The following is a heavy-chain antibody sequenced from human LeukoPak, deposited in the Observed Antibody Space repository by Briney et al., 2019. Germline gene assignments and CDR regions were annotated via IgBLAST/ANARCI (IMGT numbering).Heavy chain of an antibody. J-gene: IGHJ5*02. CDR3: AREFVEEGWFDP. CDR2: IHYSGST. D-gene: IGHD3-3*01. V-gene: IGHV4-31*03. Sequence: PSETLSLTCTVSGGSISSGGYYWSWIRQHPGKGLEWIGYIHYSGSTYYNPSLKSRVTISVDTSKNQFSLKLSSVTAADTAVYYCAREFVEEGWFDPWGQGTLVTVSS. CDR1: GGSISSGGYY.